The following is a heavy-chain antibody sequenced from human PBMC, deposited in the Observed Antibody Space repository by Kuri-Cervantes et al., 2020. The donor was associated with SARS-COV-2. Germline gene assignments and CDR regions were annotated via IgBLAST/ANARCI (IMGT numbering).Heavy chain of an antibody. CDR3: AKDRISSGYYSDAFDI. CDR1: GFTFDDYA. CDR2: ISWNRGSI. D-gene: IGHD3-22*01. J-gene: IGHJ3*02. V-gene: IGHV3-9*01. Sequence: SLKISCAASGFTFDDYAMHWVRQAPGKGLEWVSGISWNRGSIGYADSVKGRFTISRDNAKNSLYLQMNSLRAEDTALYYCAKDRISSGYYSDAFDIWGQGTMVTVSS.